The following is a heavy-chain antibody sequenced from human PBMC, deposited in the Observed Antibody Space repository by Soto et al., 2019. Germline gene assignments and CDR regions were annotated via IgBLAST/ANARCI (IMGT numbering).Heavy chain of an antibody. V-gene: IGHV3-15*07. CDR1: GFPFTTVW. J-gene: IGHJ4*02. CDR2: VKTKAEGATT. CDR3: TSRIRTTNDN. Sequence: EVQLVESGGGLVKPGESLRLSCVASGFPFTTVWMNWVRQAPGKGPEWLGRVKTKAEGATTDYAAPAKGRFTILRDDSMNTVYVQMTSLRIEDAALYYCTSRIRTTNDNWGQGTLVTVSS. D-gene: IGHD1-1*01.